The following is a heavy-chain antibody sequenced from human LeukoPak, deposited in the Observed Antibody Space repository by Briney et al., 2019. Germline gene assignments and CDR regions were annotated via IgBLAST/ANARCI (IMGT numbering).Heavy chain of an antibody. Sequence: PGGSLTLSCAASGFTFSGYSMNWVRQAPGKGLEWVSYIGPSSNAIHYPDSVKGRFTITRDNAKNSLYLQMNSLRDEDTAVYYCARQDYFDYWGQGTLVTVSS. V-gene: IGHV3-48*02. CDR2: IGPSSNAI. CDR1: GFTFSGYS. J-gene: IGHJ4*02. CDR3: ARQDYFDY.